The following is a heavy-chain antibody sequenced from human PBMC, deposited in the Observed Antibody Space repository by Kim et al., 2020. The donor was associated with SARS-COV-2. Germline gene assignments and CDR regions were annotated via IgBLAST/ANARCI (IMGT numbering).Heavy chain of an antibody. D-gene: IGHD6-13*01. J-gene: IGHJ6*02. CDR3: ARRGVAAAGSYYYYGMDV. V-gene: IGHV4-39*01. Sequence: SETLSLTCTVSGGSISSSSYYWGWIRQPPGKGLEWIGSIYYSGSTYYNPSLKSRVTISVDTSKNQFSLKLSSVTAADTAVYYCARRGVAAAGSYYYYGMDVWGQGTTVTVSS. CDR1: GGSISSSSYY. CDR2: IYYSGST.